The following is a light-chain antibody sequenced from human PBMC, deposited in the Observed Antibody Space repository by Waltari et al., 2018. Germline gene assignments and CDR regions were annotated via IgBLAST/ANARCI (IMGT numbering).Light chain of an antibody. CDR3: SSYTSSTSVV. J-gene: IGLJ2*01. CDR1: SSDVGGYTF. V-gene: IGLV2-14*03. CDR2: DVN. Sequence: QSALTQPASVSGSPGQSITISSPGTSSDVGGYTFSSWYQHHPGKDPKLLIYDVNNRPSGVSDRFSGSKSGNTASLTISGLQAEDEADYYCSSYTSSTSVVFGGGTQLTVL.